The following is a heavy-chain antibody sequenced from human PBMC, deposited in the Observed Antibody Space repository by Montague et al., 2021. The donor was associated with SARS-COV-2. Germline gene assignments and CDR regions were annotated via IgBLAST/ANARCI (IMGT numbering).Heavy chain of an antibody. J-gene: IGHJ4*02. CDR1: GFTFSSYG. Sequence: SLRLSCAASGFTFSSYGMHWVRQAPGKGLEWVAVIWYDGSNKYYADSVRGRFTISRDNSKNTLYLQINSLRAEDTAVYYCARGFDYWGQGTLVTVSS. CDR3: ARGFDY. V-gene: IGHV3-33*01. CDR2: IWYDGSNK.